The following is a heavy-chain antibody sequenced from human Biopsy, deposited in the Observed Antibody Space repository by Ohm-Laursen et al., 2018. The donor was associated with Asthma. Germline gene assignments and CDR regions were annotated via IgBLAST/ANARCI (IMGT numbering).Heavy chain of an antibody. Sequence: SSVKVSCKVPGGTFSNFAIRWVRQAPGQGLEWLGGIMTGFGTSNYAQKFQGRATITADESTSTAYREVTSLRSEGTAIYYRARCQVGYSSGWSLLLKKIYYSGMDVWGQGTAVTVSS. CDR2: IMTGFGTS. V-gene: IGHV1-69*01. CDR3: ARCQVGYSSGWSLLLKKIYYSGMDV. J-gene: IGHJ6*02. D-gene: IGHD6-19*01. CDR1: GGTFSNFA.